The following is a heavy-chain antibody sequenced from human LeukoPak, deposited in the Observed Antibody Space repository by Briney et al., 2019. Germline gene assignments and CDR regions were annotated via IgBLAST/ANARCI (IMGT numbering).Heavy chain of an antibody. D-gene: IGHD2-15*01. Sequence: PGGSLRLSCAASRFIFSTYAMSWVRQAPGRGLEWVSTVSDSGGSTYYADSVKGRFIISRDNSKNTLYLQMNSLRAEDAAVYYCAKSHSVAQRGYFDYWGQGTLVTVSS. V-gene: IGHV3-23*01. CDR1: RFIFSTYA. CDR3: AKSHSVAQRGYFDY. CDR2: VSDSGGST. J-gene: IGHJ4*02.